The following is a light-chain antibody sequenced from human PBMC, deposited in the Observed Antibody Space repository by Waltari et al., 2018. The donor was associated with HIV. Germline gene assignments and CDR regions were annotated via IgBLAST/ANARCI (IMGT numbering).Light chain of an antibody. J-gene: IGLJ3*02. Sequence: QSALTQPASVSGSPGQSITISCTGSRRDVGYYNYVSWEQQHIGKAPRLIIFDVTNRPSGVSDRFSGSKSGNTASLTISGLQPEDEADYYCCSYTTSITFVFGGGTKLTVL. CDR2: DVT. CDR1: RRDVGYYNY. V-gene: IGLV2-14*03. CDR3: CSYTTSITFV.